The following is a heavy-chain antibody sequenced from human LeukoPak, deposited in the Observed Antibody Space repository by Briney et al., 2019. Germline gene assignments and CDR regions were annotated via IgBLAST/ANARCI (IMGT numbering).Heavy chain of an antibody. CDR3: ARVYDLWSGSPLDY. Sequence: ASVTVSCKASGYTLSDNYLHWVRQAPGQRLEWMGWISGYNGNTNYAQQKLQGRVTMTTDTSTGTAYMDLRSLKSDDTAVYYCARVYDLWSGSPLDYWGQGTLVTVSS. D-gene: IGHD3-3*01. J-gene: IGHJ4*02. CDR2: ISGYNGNT. V-gene: IGHV1-18*04. CDR1: GYTLSDNY.